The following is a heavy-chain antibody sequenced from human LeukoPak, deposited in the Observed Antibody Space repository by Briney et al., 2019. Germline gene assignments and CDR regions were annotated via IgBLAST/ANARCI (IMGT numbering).Heavy chain of an antibody. CDR3: ARDGAETYYYDSSGYRYAFDI. CDR1: GSTVSSNY. V-gene: IGHV3-66*01. D-gene: IGHD3-22*01. J-gene: IGHJ3*02. Sequence: GGSLRLSCAASGSTVSSNYMSWVRQAPGKGLEWVSVIYSGGSTYYADSVKGRFTISRDNSKNTLYLQMNSLRAEDTAVYYCARDGAETYYYDSSGYRYAFDIWGQGTMVTVSS. CDR2: IYSGGST.